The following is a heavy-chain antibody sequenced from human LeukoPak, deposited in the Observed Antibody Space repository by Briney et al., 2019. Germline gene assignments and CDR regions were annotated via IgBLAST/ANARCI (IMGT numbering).Heavy chain of an antibody. D-gene: IGHD2-8*02. CDR2: ISSSGGST. J-gene: IGHJ4*02. CDR3: ARGPDVVLVSHWSFFDY. Sequence: GGSLRLSCAASGFTFSSYAMHWVRQVPGKGLEYVSAISSSGGSTYYANSVKGRFTISRDNSKNTLYLQMGSPRTEDMAIYYCARGPDVVLVSHWSFFDYWGQGTLVTVSS. CDR1: GFTFSSYA. V-gene: IGHV3-64*01.